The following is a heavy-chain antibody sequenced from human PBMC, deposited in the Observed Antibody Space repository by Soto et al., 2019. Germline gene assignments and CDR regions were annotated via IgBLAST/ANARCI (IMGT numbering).Heavy chain of an antibody. CDR2: INHSGST. CDR1: GGSFSGYY. CDR3: ARETITGFFDY. Sequence: SDTLSLTCAVYGGSFSGYYWTWIRQPPGTGLEWIGEINHSGSTNYNPSLKSRVTISVDTSKNQFSLKLTSVTAADTAVYYCARETITGFFDYWGQGTVVTVSS. J-gene: IGHJ4*02. V-gene: IGHV4-34*01. D-gene: IGHD2-8*02.